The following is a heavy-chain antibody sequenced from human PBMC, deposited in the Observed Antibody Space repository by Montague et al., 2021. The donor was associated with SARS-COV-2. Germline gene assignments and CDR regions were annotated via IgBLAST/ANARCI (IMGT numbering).Heavy chain of an antibody. J-gene: IGHJ6*02. CDR2: IYYSGST. V-gene: IGHV4-59*01. CDR3: AREGSGRGYYYYGMDV. CDR1: GGSISSYY. Sequence: SETLSLTCTVSGGSISSYYWSLIRQPPGKVLEWIGYIYYSGSTNYNPSLKSRVTISVDTSKNQFSLKLSSVTAADTAVYYCAREGSGRGYYYYGMDVWGQGTTVTVSS. D-gene: IGHD3-10*01.